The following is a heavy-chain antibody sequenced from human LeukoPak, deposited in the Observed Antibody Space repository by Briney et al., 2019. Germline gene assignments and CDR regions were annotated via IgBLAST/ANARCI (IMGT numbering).Heavy chain of an antibody. CDR2: ISAYNGNT. CDR1: GYTFTSYG. Sequence: ASVKVSCKASGYTFTSYGISWVRQAPGQGLEWMGWISAYNGNTNYAQKLQGRVTMTTDTSTSTAYMELRSLRSDDTAVYYCARTQGVPAAHNWFDPWGQGTLVTVSS. J-gene: IGHJ5*02. V-gene: IGHV1-18*04. CDR3: ARTQGVPAAHNWFDP. D-gene: IGHD2-2*01.